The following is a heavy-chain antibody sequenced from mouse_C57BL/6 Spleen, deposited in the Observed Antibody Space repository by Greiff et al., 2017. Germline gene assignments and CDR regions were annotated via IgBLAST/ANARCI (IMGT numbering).Heavy chain of an antibody. CDR3: ARDSSGEIYFDY. D-gene: IGHD3-2*02. J-gene: IGHJ2*01. Sequence: VQLQESGPELVKPGASVKISCKASGYAFSSSWMNWVKQRPGKGLEWIGRIYPGDGDTTYNGKFKGKATLTADKSSSTAYMQLSSLTSEDSAVYCCARDSSGEIYFDYWGQGTTLTVSS. CDR2: IYPGDGDT. CDR1: GYAFSSSW. V-gene: IGHV1-82*01.